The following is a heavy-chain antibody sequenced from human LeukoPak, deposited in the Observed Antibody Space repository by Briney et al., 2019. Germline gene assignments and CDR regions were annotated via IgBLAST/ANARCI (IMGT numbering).Heavy chain of an antibody. Sequence: PGRSLRLSCAASGFTFSSYAMHWVRPAPGKGLEWVAVISYDGSNNYYADSVKGRFTISRDNSKNTLYLQMNSLRAEDTAVYYCATYNPRLSAFDIWREGTMVSVSS. CDR1: GFTFSSYA. CDR3: ATYNPRLSAFDI. CDR2: ISYDGSNN. V-gene: IGHV3-30*04. J-gene: IGHJ3*02. D-gene: IGHD1-1*01.